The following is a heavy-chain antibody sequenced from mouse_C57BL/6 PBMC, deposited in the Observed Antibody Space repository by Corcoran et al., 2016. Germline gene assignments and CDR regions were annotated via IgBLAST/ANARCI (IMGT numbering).Heavy chain of an antibody. CDR3: AIHYGNYRYSMDY. Sequence: QIQLVQSGPELKKPGETVKISCKASGYTFTTYGMSWVKQAPGKGLKWMGWINTYSGVPTYADDFKGRFAFSLETSASTAYLQINNLKNEDTATYFCAIHYGNYRYSMDYWGQGTSVTVSS. D-gene: IGHD2-1*01. J-gene: IGHJ4*01. CDR1: GYTFTTYG. V-gene: IGHV9-3*01. CDR2: INTYSGVP.